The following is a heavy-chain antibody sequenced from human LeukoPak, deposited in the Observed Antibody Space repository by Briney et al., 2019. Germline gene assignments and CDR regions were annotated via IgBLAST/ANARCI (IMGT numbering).Heavy chain of an antibody. CDR3: AEVTAYGSGSFMFDP. J-gene: IGHJ5*02. Sequence: ASVKVSCKASGYTLTGYYMHWVRQAPGQGLEWMGWINPNSGGTSYAQKFQGRVTMTRDTSISTAYMELSRLRSDDTAVYYCAEVTAYGSGSFMFDPWGQGTLVTVSS. D-gene: IGHD3-10*01. CDR1: GYTLTGYY. V-gene: IGHV1-2*02. CDR2: INPNSGGT.